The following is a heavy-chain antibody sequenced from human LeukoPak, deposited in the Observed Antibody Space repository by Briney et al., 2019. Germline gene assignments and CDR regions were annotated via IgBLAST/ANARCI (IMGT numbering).Heavy chain of an antibody. CDR1: GFTFSSYA. Sequence: GGSLRLSCAASGFTFSSYAMSWVRQAPGKGLEWVSAISGSGGSAYYADSVKGRFTISRDNSKNTLYLQMNSLRAEDTAVYYCAITPLGYCSSTSCYRARPYCGMDVWGQGTTVTVSS. J-gene: IGHJ6*02. CDR2: ISGSGGSA. D-gene: IGHD2-2*02. CDR3: AITPLGYCSSTSCYRARPYCGMDV. V-gene: IGHV3-23*01.